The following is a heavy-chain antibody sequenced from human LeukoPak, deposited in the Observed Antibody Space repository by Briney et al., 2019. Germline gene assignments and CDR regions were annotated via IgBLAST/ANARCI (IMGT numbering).Heavy chain of an antibody. D-gene: IGHD6-13*01. CDR1: GFTFSSSA. Sequence: PGGSLGLSCAASGFTFSSSAMHWVRQAPGKGLEWVAYIQFDGIKKFYSDSVKGRFTISRDNSKNTLFLQMSSLTTEDTAVYYCAQKSTGTFDIWGQGTMVTVSP. V-gene: IGHV3-30*02. CDR2: IQFDGIKK. CDR3: AQKSTGTFDI. J-gene: IGHJ3*02.